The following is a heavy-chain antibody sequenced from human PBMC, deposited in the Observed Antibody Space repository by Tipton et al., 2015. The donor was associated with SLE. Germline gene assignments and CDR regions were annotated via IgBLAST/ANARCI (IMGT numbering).Heavy chain of an antibody. V-gene: IGHV5-51*01. CDR3: ARQDQRGYYYYGMDV. J-gene: IGHJ6*02. Sequence: VQLVQSGAEVKKSGESLKISCKGSGYSFTTYWIGWVRQMPGKGLEWMGFIYPGDSDTTYSPSFQGQVTISADNSISTAYLQWSSLKASDTAIYYCARQDQRGYYYYGMDVWGQGTTVTVSS. CDR2: IYPGDSDT. CDR1: GYSFTTYW. D-gene: IGHD3-3*01.